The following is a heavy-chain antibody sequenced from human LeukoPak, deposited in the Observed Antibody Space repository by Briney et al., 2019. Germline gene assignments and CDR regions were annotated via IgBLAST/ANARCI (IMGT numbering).Heavy chain of an antibody. CDR3: ARLRGGGSGPYNWFDP. D-gene: IGHD3-10*01. J-gene: IGHJ5*02. CDR1: GGSISSDIYY. V-gene: IGHV4-39*07. Sequence: SETLSLTCTVSGGSISSDIYYWGWIRQPPGKGLEWIGCIYSTGNTFYNPSLKSRVTIPVDTSKNQFSLKLSSVTAADTAVYYCARLRGGGSGPYNWFDPWGQGTLVTVSS. CDR2: IYSTGNT.